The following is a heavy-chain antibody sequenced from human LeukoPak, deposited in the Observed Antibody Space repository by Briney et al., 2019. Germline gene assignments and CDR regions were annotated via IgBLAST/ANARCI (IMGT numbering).Heavy chain of an antibody. CDR2: IKQDGSEK. D-gene: IGHD1-26*01. Sequence: GGSLRLPCAASGFTFRSYWMSWVRQAPGKGLEWVANIKQDGSEKYYVDSVKGRFTISRDNAKNSLYLQMNSLRAEDTAVYYCAKNSGSYDSWGQGTLVTVSS. CDR1: GFTFRSYW. V-gene: IGHV3-7*02. CDR3: AKNSGSYDS. J-gene: IGHJ5*01.